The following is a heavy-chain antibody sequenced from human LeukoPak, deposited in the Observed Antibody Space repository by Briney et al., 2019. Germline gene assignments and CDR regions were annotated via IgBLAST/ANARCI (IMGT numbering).Heavy chain of an antibody. Sequence: GGSLRLSCAASGFTFSTYWMHWVRQAPGKGLGWVSRISSDGNNTRYADSVKGRFTISRDNAKNTLYLQMDSLRAEDTALYYCARDHYYDSSGRDAFDIWGQGTMVTVSS. CDR2: ISSDGNNT. J-gene: IGHJ3*02. V-gene: IGHV3-74*01. CDR3: ARDHYYDSSGRDAFDI. CDR1: GFTFSTYW. D-gene: IGHD3-22*01.